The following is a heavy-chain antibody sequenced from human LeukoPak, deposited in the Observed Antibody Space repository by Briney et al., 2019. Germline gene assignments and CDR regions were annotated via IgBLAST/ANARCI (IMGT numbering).Heavy chain of an antibody. CDR2: ITGNSGII. D-gene: IGHD2-15*01. V-gene: IGHV3-23*01. Sequence: PGGSLRLSCTGSVFTFGIYAMNWVRQAPGKGLEWVSVITGNSGIIDYADSVKGRFTISRDNDRNTLYLQMTTLRAEDTAIYFCAKDRTPDGFYSIDYWGQGVLVTVSS. CDR1: VFTFGIYA. J-gene: IGHJ4*02. CDR3: AKDRTPDGFYSIDY.